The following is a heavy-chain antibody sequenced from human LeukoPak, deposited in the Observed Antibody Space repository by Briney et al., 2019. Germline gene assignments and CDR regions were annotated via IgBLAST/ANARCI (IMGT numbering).Heavy chain of an antibody. CDR1: GFTFSSYS. D-gene: IGHD6-13*01. V-gene: IGHV3-21*01. CDR3: ASRIAAAGKGVDT. J-gene: IGHJ3*02. Sequence: GGSLRLSCAASGFTFSSYSMNWVRQAPGKGLEWVSSISSSSSYIYYADSVKGRFTISRDNAKNSLYLQMNSLRAEDTAVYYCASRIAAAGKGVDTWGQGTMVTVSS. CDR2: ISSSSSYI.